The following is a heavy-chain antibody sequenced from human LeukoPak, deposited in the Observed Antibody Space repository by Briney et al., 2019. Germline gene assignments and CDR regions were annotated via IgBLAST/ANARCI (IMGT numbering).Heavy chain of an antibody. J-gene: IGHJ6*02. CDR3: ATDPGSFWGRYGMDV. Sequence: GASVKVSFKVSGYSLTELSMHWVRQAPGKGLEWMGGFDPEDGETIYAQKFQGRVTMTEDTSTDTAYMELSSLRSEDTAVYYCATDPGSFWGRYGMDVWGQGTTVTVSS. CDR1: GYSLTELS. D-gene: IGHD3-16*01. V-gene: IGHV1-24*01. CDR2: FDPEDGET.